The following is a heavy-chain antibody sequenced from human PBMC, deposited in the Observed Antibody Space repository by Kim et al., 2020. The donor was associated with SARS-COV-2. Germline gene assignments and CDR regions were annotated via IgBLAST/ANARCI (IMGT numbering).Heavy chain of an antibody. V-gene: IGHV3-21*01. CDR1: GFTFSSYS. Sequence: GGSLRLSCAASGFTFSSYSMNWVRQAPGKGLEWVSSISSSSSYIYYADSVKGRFTISRDNAKNSLYLQMNCLRAEDTAVYYCARDPSSLVVPAAKDDYWGQGTLVTVSS. J-gene: IGHJ4*02. CDR2: ISSSSSYI. D-gene: IGHD2-2*01. CDR3: ARDPSSLVVPAAKDDY.